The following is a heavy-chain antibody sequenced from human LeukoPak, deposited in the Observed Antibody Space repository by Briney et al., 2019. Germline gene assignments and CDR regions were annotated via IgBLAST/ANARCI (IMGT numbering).Heavy chain of an antibody. Sequence: SGPTLVNPTQTLTLTCTFSGFSLSTSGVGVGWIRQPPGKALEWLALIYWDDDKRYSPSLKSRLTITKDTSKNQVVLTMTNMDPVDTATYYCAHSPHDILTGYSLFDYWGQGTLVTVSS. V-gene: IGHV2-5*02. CDR2: IYWDDDK. J-gene: IGHJ4*02. CDR3: AHSPHDILTGYSLFDY. D-gene: IGHD3-9*01. CDR1: GFSLSTSGVG.